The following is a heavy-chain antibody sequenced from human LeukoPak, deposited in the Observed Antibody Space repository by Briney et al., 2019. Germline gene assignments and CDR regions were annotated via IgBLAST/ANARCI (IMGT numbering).Heavy chain of an antibody. D-gene: IGHD6-13*01. CDR2: IYYSGST. CDR1: GGSISSYY. CDR3: ARLGSSTWYGADY. V-gene: IGHV4-59*08. J-gene: IGHJ4*02. Sequence: SETLSLTCTVSGGSISSYYWSWIRLPPGKGLEWIGYIYYSGSTKYNPSPESRVTFSVDTSKNQVSLRLSSVTAADTAVYYCARLGSSTWYGADYWGQGTLVTVSS.